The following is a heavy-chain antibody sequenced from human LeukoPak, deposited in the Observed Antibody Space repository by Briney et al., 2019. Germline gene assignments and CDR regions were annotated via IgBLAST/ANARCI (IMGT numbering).Heavy chain of an antibody. D-gene: IGHD2-2*01. CDR1: GFTFSSYA. CDR2: ISYDGGNK. J-gene: IGHJ4*02. V-gene: IGHV3-30*01. CDR3: AREEYQLLKRGAFDY. Sequence: GRSLRLSCAASGFTFSSYAMHWVRQAPGKGLEWVAVISYDGGNKYYADSVKGRFTISRDNSKNTLYLHMNSLRGEDTVVYSRAREEYQLLKRGAFDYWGQGTLVTVSS.